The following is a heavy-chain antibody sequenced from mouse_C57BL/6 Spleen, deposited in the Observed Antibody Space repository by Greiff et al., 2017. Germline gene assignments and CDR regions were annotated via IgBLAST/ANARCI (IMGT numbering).Heavy chain of an antibody. V-gene: IGHV1-53*01. CDR1: GYTFTSYR. Sequence: VQLQQPGTELVKPGASVKLSCKASGYTFTSYRMHWVKQRPGQGLEWIGNINPSNGGTNYNEKFKGKATLTVDKSSSTAYMQLSSLTSEDSAVYYCARWGAMVYEYDGIDCWGQGTTLTVSS. J-gene: IGHJ2*01. CDR2: INPSNGGT. CDR3: ARWGAMVYEYDGIDC. D-gene: IGHD2-4*01.